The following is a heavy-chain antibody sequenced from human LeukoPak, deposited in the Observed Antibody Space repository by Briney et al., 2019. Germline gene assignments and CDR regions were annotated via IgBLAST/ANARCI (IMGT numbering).Heavy chain of an antibody. D-gene: IGHD5-18*01. CDR3: ARDLGGYSDGSYYYYMDV. J-gene: IGHJ6*03. CDR2: IYYSGST. CDR1: GYSISSSNW. Sequence: SDTLSLTCAVSGYSISSSNWWGWIRQPPGKGLEWIGYIYYSGSTNYNPSLKSQVTMSVDTSKNQFSLKLSSVTAADTAVYYCARDLGGYSDGSYYYYMDVWGKGTTVTVSS. V-gene: IGHV4-28*03.